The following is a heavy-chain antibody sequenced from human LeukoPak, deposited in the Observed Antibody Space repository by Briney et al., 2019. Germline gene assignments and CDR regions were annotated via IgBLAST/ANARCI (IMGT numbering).Heavy chain of an antibody. V-gene: IGHV3-23*01. Sequence: PGGSLRLSCTASGFTFSSYAMSWVRQAPGKGLEWVSAISGSGGSTYYADSVKGRFTISRDNSKNTLYLQMNSLRAEDTAVYYCAKDSGPYSSSWFDYWGQGTLVTVSS. CDR2: ISGSGGST. J-gene: IGHJ4*02. CDR3: AKDSGPYSSSWFDY. D-gene: IGHD6-13*01. CDR1: GFTFSSYA.